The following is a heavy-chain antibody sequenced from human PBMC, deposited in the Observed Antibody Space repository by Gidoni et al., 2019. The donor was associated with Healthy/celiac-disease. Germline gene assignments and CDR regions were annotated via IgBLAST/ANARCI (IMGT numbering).Heavy chain of an antibody. Sequence: QVQLQESGPGLVKPSETLSLTCTVSGGSISSYSWSWIRQPPGKGLEWIGYIYYSGSTNYNPSLKSRVTISVDTSKNQFSLKLSSVTAADTAVYYCARDNRYSSGWPQYYYYYYGMDVWGQGTTVTVSS. D-gene: IGHD6-19*01. CDR2: IYYSGST. CDR1: GGSISSYS. J-gene: IGHJ6*02. V-gene: IGHV4-59*01. CDR3: ARDNRYSSGWPQYYYYYYGMDV.